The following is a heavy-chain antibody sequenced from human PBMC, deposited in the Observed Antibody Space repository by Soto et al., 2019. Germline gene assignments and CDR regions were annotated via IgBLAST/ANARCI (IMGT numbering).Heavy chain of an antibody. Sequence: LSLTCTVSGGSISSYYWSWIRQPPGKGLEWIGYIYYSGSTNYNPSLKSRVTISVDTSKNQFSLKLSSVTAADTAVYYCARGRIAAWFDPWGQGTLVTVSS. CDR2: IYYSGST. J-gene: IGHJ5*02. CDR3: ARGRIAAWFDP. D-gene: IGHD6-13*01. V-gene: IGHV4-59*01. CDR1: GGSISSYY.